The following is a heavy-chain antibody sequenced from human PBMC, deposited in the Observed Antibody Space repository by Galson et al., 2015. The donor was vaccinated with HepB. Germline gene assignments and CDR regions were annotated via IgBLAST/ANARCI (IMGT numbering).Heavy chain of an antibody. J-gene: IGHJ4*02. D-gene: IGHD3-10*01. Sequence: TLSLTCTVSGGSINSSSYYWGWIRQPPGKGLQYIGSIYYSGSTYYNPSLRSRVTLSIDRSKNQFSLRLSSVTAGDTAVYYCARDFFEVRRSGRQFDSWGQGTLVAVSS. CDR2: IYYSGST. V-gene: IGHV4-39*07. CDR3: ARDFFEVRRSGRQFDS. CDR1: GGSINSSSYY.